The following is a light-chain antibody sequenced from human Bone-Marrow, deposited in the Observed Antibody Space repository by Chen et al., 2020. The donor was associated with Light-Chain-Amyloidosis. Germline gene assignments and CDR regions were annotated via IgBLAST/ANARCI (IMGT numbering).Light chain of an antibody. CDR2: EAK. V-gene: IGLV2-23*01. Sequence: QSALTQPASVSGSPGQSITISCTGSSSDVGTYNLVPWYQHHPGKAPKLLIYEAKKRPSGVSNRFSGSRSGYTASLTISGLQAEDEADYYCCSYAGRGKMFGGGTKLTVL. CDR3: CSYAGRGKM. CDR1: SSDVGTYNL. J-gene: IGLJ3*02.